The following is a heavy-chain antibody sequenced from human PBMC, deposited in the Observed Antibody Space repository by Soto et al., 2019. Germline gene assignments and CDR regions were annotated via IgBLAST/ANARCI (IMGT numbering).Heavy chain of an antibody. V-gene: IGHV3-15*01. J-gene: IGHJ4*02. Sequence: GGSLRLSCAVSGFTVSNAWMSWVRQAPGKGLEWVGRIKSKSDGGTTDYAAPVKGRFTISRDDSKNTLYLQMNSLKTEDAAVYYCTTDMGYSGYDFNYWGQGTLVTVSS. CDR2: IKSKSDGGTT. D-gene: IGHD5-12*01. CDR1: GFTVSNAW. CDR3: TTDMGYSGYDFNY.